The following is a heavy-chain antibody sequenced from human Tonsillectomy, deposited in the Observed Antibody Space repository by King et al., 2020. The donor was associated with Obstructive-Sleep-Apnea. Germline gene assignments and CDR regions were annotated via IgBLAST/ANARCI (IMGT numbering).Heavy chain of an antibody. V-gene: IGHV4-4*02. CDR1: GGSISSSNW. Sequence: VQLQESGPGLVKPSGTLSLTCVVSGGSISSSNWWSWVRQPPGKGLEWIGEIYHSWSTNYNPSPKSRVTISVDKSKNQFSLKLGSVTAADTAVYYCATRPDLYDFWSGYYFDHWGQGTLVTVSS. D-gene: IGHD3-3*01. CDR3: ATRPDLYDFWSGYYFDH. J-gene: IGHJ4*02. CDR2: IYHSWST.